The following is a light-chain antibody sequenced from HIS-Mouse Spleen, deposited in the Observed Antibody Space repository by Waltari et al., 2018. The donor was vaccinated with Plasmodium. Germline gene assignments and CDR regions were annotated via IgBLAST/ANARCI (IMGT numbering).Light chain of an antibody. CDR3: QQYNNWPPYT. V-gene: IGKV3-15*01. CDR2: GAS. CDR1: QSVSSN. Sequence: EIVMTQSPPTLSVSPGERATLSCRASQSVSSNLAWYQQKPGQAPRLLSYGASTRATGIPARFSGSGSGTEFTLTISSMQSEDFAVYYCQQYNNWPPYTFGQGTKLEIK. J-gene: IGKJ2*01.